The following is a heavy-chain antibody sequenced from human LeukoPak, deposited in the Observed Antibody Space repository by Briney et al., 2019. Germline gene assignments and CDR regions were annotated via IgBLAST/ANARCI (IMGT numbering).Heavy chain of an antibody. V-gene: IGHV1-18*04. CDR1: GYTFTGYY. CDR2: ISAYNGNT. Sequence: ASVKVSCKASGYTFTGYYMHWVRQAPGQGLEWMGWISAYNGNTNYAQKLQGRVTMTTDTSTSTAYMELRSLRSDDTAVYYCARDLYCSGGSCYPYYFDYWGQGTLVTVSS. J-gene: IGHJ4*02. D-gene: IGHD2-15*01. CDR3: ARDLYCSGGSCYPYYFDY.